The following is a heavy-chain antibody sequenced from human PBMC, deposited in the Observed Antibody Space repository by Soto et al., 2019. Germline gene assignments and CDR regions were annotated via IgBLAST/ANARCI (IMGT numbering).Heavy chain of an antibody. CDR3: VRSYHYYDFWGGGSRGGYFYGMDV. V-gene: IGHV3-7*01. J-gene: IGHJ6*02. Sequence: EVQLVESGGGLVQPGGSLRLSCAASTFTFSAYWMTWVRQAPGKGLEWVAHIKGDGSEKYYVDSVKGRFTISRDNAKDSLYLQMNSLRAEDTAVYYCVRSYHYYDFWGGGSRGGYFYGMDVWGQGTTVTVSS. D-gene: IGHD3-3*01. CDR1: TFTFSAYW. CDR2: IKGDGSEK.